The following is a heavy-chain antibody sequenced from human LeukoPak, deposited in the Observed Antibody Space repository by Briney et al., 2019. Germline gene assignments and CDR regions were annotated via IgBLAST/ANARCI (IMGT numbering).Heavy chain of an antibody. V-gene: IGHV1-18*01. CDR3: ARLPYYDFWSGYYTDHYYYGMDV. J-gene: IGHJ6*02. CDR1: GYTFTSSG. D-gene: IGHD3-3*01. Sequence: ASVKVSCKASGYTFTSSGISWVRQAPGQGLEWMGWISAYNGNTNYAQKLQGRVTMTTDTSTSTAYMELRSLRSDDTAVYYCARLPYYDFWSGYYTDHYYYGMDVWGQGTTVTVSS. CDR2: ISAYNGNT.